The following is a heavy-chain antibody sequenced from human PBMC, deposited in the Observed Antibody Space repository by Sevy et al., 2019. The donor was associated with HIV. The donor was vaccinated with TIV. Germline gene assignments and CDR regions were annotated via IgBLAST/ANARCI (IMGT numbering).Heavy chain of an antibody. J-gene: IGHJ4*02. D-gene: IGHD6-19*01. V-gene: IGHV5-51*01. CDR3: ARLDLLAGSDY. CDR2: IYPGDSDT. CDR1: GYTFTSYW. Sequence: GESLKISCKGSGYTFTSYWIAWVRQMPGKGLEWMGIIYPGDSDTRYSPSFEGQVTISADKSITTAYLQWSSLKASDTAVYYCARLDLLAGSDYWGQGTLVTVSS.